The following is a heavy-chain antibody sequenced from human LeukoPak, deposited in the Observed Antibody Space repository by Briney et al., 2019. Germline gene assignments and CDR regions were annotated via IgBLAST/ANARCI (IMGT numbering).Heavy chain of an antibody. Sequence: ASVKVSCKASGYTFTGYYMHWVRQAPGQGLEWMGRINPNSGGTNYAQKFQGRVTMTRDTSTSTVYMELSSLRSEDTAVYYCVSFDGRGDYWGQGTLVTVSS. CDR2: INPNSGGT. J-gene: IGHJ4*02. V-gene: IGHV1-2*06. CDR1: GYTFTGYY. D-gene: IGHD3-9*01. CDR3: VSFDGRGDY.